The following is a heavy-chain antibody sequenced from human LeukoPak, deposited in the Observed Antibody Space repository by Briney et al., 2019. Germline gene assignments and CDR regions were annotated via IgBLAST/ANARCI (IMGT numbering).Heavy chain of an antibody. CDR3: ARERIVATNWFDP. Sequence: ASVKVSCKASGYTFTGYYMHWVRQAPGQGLEWMGWINPNSGGTNYAQKFQGRVTMTRDTSISTAYMELSRLRSDDTAVYYCARERIVATNWFDPWGQGTLVTASS. CDR1: GYTFTGYY. V-gene: IGHV1-2*02. D-gene: IGHD5-12*01. CDR2: INPNSGGT. J-gene: IGHJ5*02.